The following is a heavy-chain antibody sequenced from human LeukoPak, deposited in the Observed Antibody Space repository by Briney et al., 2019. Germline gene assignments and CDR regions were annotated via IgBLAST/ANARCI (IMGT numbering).Heavy chain of an antibody. V-gene: IGHV3-9*01. CDR1: GFTFDDYV. CDR2: ISWNSGSI. CDR3: AKDEDRKAYYYDSSGYNY. J-gene: IGHJ4*02. D-gene: IGHD3-22*01. Sequence: GRSLRLSCAASGFTFDDYVMHWVRQAPGKGLEWVSGISWNSGSIGYADSVKGRFTISRDNAKNSLYLQMNSLRAEDTALNYCAKDEDRKAYYYDSSGYNYWGQGTLVTVSS.